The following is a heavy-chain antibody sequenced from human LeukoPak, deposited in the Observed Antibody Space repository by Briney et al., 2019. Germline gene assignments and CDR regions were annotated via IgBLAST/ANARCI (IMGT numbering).Heavy chain of an antibody. Sequence: GGSLRLSCAASGFTFSIYWMSWVRHAPGKGLEWVANIKQDRSEKYYVDSVKARFTTSRDNAKNSLYLQMNSLRAEDTAVYYCAGDKAKRYYSYMDVWGKGTTVTVSS. D-gene: IGHD4/OR15-4a*01. CDR1: GFTFSIYW. CDR2: IKQDRSEK. CDR3: AGDKAKRYYSYMDV. V-gene: IGHV3-7*01. J-gene: IGHJ6*03.